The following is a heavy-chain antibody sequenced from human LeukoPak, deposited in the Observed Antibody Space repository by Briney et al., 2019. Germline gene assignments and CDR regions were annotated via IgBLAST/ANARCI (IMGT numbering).Heavy chain of an antibody. V-gene: IGHV3-30*03. CDR1: GFTFTNYG. D-gene: IGHD2-21*02. CDR2: ISTDGSNE. CDR3: ARVYCGGDCSSFQH. Sequence: GGSLRLSCAASGFTFTNYGMHWVRKSPGKGLEWVAVISTDGSNEYYADSVKGRFTISRDNSKNTLYLQMNSLRAEDTAVYYCARVYCGGDCSSFQHWGQGTLVTVSS. J-gene: IGHJ1*01.